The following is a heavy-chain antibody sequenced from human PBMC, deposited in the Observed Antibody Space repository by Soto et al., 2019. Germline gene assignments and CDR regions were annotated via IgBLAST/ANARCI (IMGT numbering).Heavy chain of an antibody. CDR1: GGSISSDNHY. Sequence: QVQLQESGPGLVKPSQTLSLTCTVSGGSISSDNHYWTWIRQHPGKGLEWIGYIYYGRSSYYNPSLKSRLTLSIDTSKNQFSLSLSSVTAADTAVYYCAREVAATTHFDYWGQGALVTVSS. V-gene: IGHV4-31*03. CDR3: AREVAATTHFDY. D-gene: IGHD5-12*01. J-gene: IGHJ4*02. CDR2: IYYGRSS.